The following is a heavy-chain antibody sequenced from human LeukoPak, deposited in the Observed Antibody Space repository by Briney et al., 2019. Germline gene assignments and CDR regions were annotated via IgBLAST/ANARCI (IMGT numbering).Heavy chain of an antibody. CDR3: ARIHGILTGPSRVDAFDI. J-gene: IGHJ3*02. Sequence: SETLSLTCTVSGGTISSYYWSWIRQPPGKGLEWIGYIYYSGSTNYNPSLKSRVTISVDTSKNQFSLKLSSVTAADTAVYYCARIHGILTGPSRVDAFDIWGQGTMVTVSS. V-gene: IGHV4-59*01. D-gene: IGHD3-9*01. CDR1: GGTISSYY. CDR2: IYYSGST.